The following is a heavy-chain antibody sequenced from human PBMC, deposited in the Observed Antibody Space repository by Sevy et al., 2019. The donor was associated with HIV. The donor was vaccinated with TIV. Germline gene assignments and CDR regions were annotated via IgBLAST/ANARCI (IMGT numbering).Heavy chain of an antibody. J-gene: IGHJ4*02. V-gene: IGHV3-11*06. CDR1: KFTFSDYY. Sequence: GGSLRLSCTASKFTFSDYYMSWIRQAPGKGLEWVSYISSSSTYTNDADSVKGLFTISRDNAKNSLYLQLNSLRAEDTAVYYCARVRYNFGQKYFDYWGQRTLVTVSS. CDR2: ISSSSTYT. D-gene: IGHD5-18*01. CDR3: ARVRYNFGQKYFDY.